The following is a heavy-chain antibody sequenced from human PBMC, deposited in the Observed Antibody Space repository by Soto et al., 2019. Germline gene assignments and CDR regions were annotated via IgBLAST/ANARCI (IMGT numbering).Heavy chain of an antibody. CDR3: ARGGIAAAVNTYYFDY. J-gene: IGHJ4*02. CDR1: GGSFSGYY. V-gene: IGHV4-34*01. CDR2: INHSGST. D-gene: IGHD6-13*01. Sequence: PSETLSLTCAVYGGSFSGYYWSWIRQPPGKGLEWIGEINHSGSTNYNPSLKSRVTISVDTSKNQFSLKLSSVTAADTAVYYCARGGIAAAVNTYYFDYWGQGTLVT.